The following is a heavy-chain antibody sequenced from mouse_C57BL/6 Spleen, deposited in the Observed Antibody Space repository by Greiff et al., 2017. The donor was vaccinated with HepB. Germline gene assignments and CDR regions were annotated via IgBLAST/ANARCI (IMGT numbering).Heavy chain of an antibody. J-gene: IGHJ2*01. V-gene: IGHV1-82*01. D-gene: IGHD2-13*01. Sequence: QVQLKQSGPELVKPGASVKISCKASGYAFSSSWMNWVKQRPGKGLEWIGRIYPGDGDTNYNGKFKGKATLTADKSSSTAYMQLSSLTSEDSAVYFCARSWGDYEGYWGQGTTLTVSS. CDR3: ARSWGDYEGY. CDR1: GYAFSSSW. CDR2: IYPGDGDT.